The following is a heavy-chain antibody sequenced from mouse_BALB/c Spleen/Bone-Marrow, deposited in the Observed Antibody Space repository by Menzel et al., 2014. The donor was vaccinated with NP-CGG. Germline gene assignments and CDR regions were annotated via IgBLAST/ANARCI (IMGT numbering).Heavy chain of an antibody. Sequence: EVQLQESGPGLVKPSQSLSLTCTVTGYSITSDYAWNWIRQFPGNKLEWMGYISYSGSTSYNPSLKSRISITRDTSKNQFFLQLNSVTTEDTATYYCARWTRGFAYWGQGTLVTVSA. CDR3: ARWTRGFAY. CDR1: GYSITSDYA. V-gene: IGHV3-2*02. CDR2: ISYSGST. J-gene: IGHJ3*01.